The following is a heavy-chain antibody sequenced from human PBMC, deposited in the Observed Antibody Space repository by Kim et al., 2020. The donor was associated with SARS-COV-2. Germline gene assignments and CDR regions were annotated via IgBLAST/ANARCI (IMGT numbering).Heavy chain of an antibody. CDR3: AKRGAGGYVDY. V-gene: IGHV3-23*01. J-gene: IGHJ4*02. Sequence: GGSLRLSCAASGFTFSSYAVGWVRQAPGKGLEWVSIISTSGGGAYYGDSVKGRCTISRDNSKNTLYMQMNSLRVEDMAVYYCAKRGAGGYVDYWGQGTLV. CDR2: ISTSGGGA. D-gene: IGHD2-15*01. CDR1: GFTFSSYA.